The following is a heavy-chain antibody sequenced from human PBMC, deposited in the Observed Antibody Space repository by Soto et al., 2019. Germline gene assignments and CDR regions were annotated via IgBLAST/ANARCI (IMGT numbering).Heavy chain of an antibody. CDR2: IYSSGTT. CDR1: GGSITSANCY. V-gene: IGHV4-31*03. Sequence: QVQLQESGPGLVKPSQTLSLSCSISGGSITSANCYWPWIRLFLGKGLEWIGYIYSSGTTHYNPTLKSRATISLDTSNNQCSLEVKSATAADTAVYYCAIMGLHLAELSRTWFDPWGPGSLVTVSS. CDR3: AIMGLHLAELSRTWFDP. J-gene: IGHJ5*02. D-gene: IGHD2-8*01.